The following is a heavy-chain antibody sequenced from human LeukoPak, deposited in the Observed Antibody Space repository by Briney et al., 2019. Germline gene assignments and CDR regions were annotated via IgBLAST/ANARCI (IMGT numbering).Heavy chain of an antibody. CDR1: GYTFTGYY. Sequence: ASVKVSCKASGYTFTGYYMHWVRQAPGQGLEWMGWINPNSGGTNYAQKFQGRVTMTRDTSISTAYMELSRLRSDDTAMYYCARDRWEFNAFDIWGQGTMVTVSS. CDR2: INPNSGGT. D-gene: IGHD3-10*01. V-gene: IGHV1-2*02. J-gene: IGHJ3*02. CDR3: ARDRWEFNAFDI.